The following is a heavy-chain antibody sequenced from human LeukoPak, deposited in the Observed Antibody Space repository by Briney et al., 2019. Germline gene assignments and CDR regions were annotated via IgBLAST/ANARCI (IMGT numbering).Heavy chain of an antibody. Sequence: PGGSLRLSCGASGFTFRSYWMCWVRQAPGKGLEWVANIKQDGSEKYYVDSVKGRFTISRDNAKNSLYLQMNSLRAEDTAVYYCARVDGSGSYIYYYYMDVWGKGTTVTVSS. CDR1: GFTFRSYW. CDR3: ARVDGSGSYIYYYYMDV. D-gene: IGHD3-10*01. J-gene: IGHJ6*03. CDR2: IKQDGSEK. V-gene: IGHV3-7*01.